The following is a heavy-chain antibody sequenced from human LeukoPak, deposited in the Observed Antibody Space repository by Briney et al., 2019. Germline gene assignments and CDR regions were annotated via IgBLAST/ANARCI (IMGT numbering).Heavy chain of an antibody. CDR3: ARLGWYYDSSGYYYYYYYMDV. J-gene: IGHJ6*03. D-gene: IGHD3-22*01. Sequence: PSQTLSLTCTVSGGSISSGSYYWSWIRQPPGTGLEWIGEINHSGGTNYNPSLKSRVTISVDTSKNQFSLKLSSVTAADTAVYYCARLGWYYDSSGYYYYYYYMDVWGKGTTVTVSS. CDR2: INHSGGT. V-gene: IGHV4-39*07. CDR1: GGSISSGSYY.